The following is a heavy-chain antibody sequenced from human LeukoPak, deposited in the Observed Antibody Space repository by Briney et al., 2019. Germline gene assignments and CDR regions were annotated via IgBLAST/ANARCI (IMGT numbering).Heavy chain of an antibody. D-gene: IGHD1-26*01. J-gene: IGHJ4*02. CDR1: GFTISSHW. CDR3: ARDNRWSSDY. V-gene: IGHV3-7*01. CDR2: IKRDGSER. Sequence: GGSLRLFCEASGFTISSHWMRWARQAPGKGLEWVADIKRDGSERNYVDSVKGRFSISRDNAKNSVYLQMNSLRDDDTAVYYCARDNRWSSDYWGQGSLVTVAS.